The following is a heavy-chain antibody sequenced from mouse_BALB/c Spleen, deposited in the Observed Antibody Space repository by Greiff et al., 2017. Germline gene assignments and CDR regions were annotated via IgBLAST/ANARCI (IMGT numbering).Heavy chain of an antibody. CDR1: GDSITSGY. CDR3: ASFITTVRVFPY. V-gene: IGHV3-8*02. Sequence: EVKLMESGPSLVKPSQTLSLTCSVTGDSITSGYWNWIRKFPGNKLEYMGYISYSGSTYYNPSLKSRISITRDTSKNQYYLQLNSVTTEDTATYYCASFITTVRVFPYWGQGTLVTVSA. J-gene: IGHJ3*01. D-gene: IGHD1-1*01. CDR2: ISYSGST.